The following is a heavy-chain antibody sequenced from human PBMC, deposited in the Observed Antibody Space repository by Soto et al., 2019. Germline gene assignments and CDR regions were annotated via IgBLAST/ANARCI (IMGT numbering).Heavy chain of an antibody. J-gene: IGHJ6*02. V-gene: IGHV5-51*01. D-gene: IGHD5-18*01. CDR2: IYPGDSDT. CDR1: GYSFTSYW. CDR3: ARFSRGYGYGYEDGMDV. Sequence: PGESLKISCKGSGYSFTSYWIGWVRQMPGKGLEWMGIIYPGDSDTRYSPSFQGQVTISADKSISTAYLQWSSLKASDTAMYYCARFSRGYGYGYEDGMDVWGQGTTVTVSS.